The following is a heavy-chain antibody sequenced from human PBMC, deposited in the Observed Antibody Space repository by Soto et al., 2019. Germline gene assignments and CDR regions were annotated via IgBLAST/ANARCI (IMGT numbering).Heavy chain of an antibody. CDR3: VHRKCSGGSCYQLAPDY. J-gene: IGHJ4*02. V-gene: IGHV2-5*01. CDR1: GFSLSTSGVG. Sequence: GSGPTLVNPTQTLTLTCTFSGFSLSTSGVGVGWIRQPPGKALQWLAVIYWNDDKRYSPSLKSRLTITKDTSKNQVVLRMTNMDPVDTATYYCVHRKCSGGSCYQLAPDYWGQGTLVTVSS. D-gene: IGHD2-15*01. CDR2: IYWNDDK.